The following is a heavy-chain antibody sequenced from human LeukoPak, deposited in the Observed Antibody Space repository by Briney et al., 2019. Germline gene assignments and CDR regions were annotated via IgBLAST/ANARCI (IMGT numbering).Heavy chain of an antibody. CDR1: GYTFTSYY. CDR3: ARDTERGPKYYYDSQGLGFFDY. CDR2: INPNSGGT. D-gene: IGHD3-22*01. V-gene: IGHV1-2*02. Sequence: ASVKVSCKASGYTFTSYYMHWVRQAPGQGLEWMGWINPNSGGTNYAQKFQVRVTMTRDTSISTAYMELSRLRSDDTAVYYCARDTERGPKYYYDSQGLGFFDYWGQGTLVTVSS. J-gene: IGHJ4*02.